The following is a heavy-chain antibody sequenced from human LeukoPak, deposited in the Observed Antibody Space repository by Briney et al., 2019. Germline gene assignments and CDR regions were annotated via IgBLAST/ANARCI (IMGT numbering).Heavy chain of an antibody. D-gene: IGHD3-16*02. Sequence: PGGSLRLSCAASGFTVRNNYMKLVSQAPGKGLEWVSVIYSGGSTYYADSVKGRFTISRDNSKNTLYLQMNSLRAEDTAVYYCARDIALWGQGTLVSVSS. CDR3: ARDIAL. J-gene: IGHJ4*02. V-gene: IGHV3-66*01. CDR1: GFTVRNNY. CDR2: IYSGGST.